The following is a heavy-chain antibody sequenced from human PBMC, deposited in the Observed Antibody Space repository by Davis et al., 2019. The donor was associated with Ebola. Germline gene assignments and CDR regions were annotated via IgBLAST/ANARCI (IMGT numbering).Heavy chain of an antibody. CDR2: TYYRSKWYN. Sequence: SETLSLTCAISGDSVSSNSAAWNWIRQSPSRGLEWLGRTYYRSKWYNDYAVSVKSRITINPDTSKNQLSLQLNSVTPEDTAVYYCARGVVGYSGYEGDYYYYGMDVWGQGTTVTVSS. CDR1: GDSVSSNSAA. J-gene: IGHJ6*02. V-gene: IGHV6-1*01. CDR3: ARGVVGYSGYEGDYYYYGMDV. D-gene: IGHD5-12*01.